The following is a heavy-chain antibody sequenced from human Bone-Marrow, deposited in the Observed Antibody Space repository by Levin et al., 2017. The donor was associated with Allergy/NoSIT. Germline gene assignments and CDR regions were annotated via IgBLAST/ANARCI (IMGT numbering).Heavy chain of an antibody. V-gene: IGHV3-23*01. CDR3: AKDTALLPRQGGYFDY. CDR1: GFTFSSYA. J-gene: IGHJ4*02. Sequence: PTGGSLRLSCAASGFTFSSYAMSWVRQAPGKGLEWVSAISGSGGSTYYADSVKGRFTISRDNSKNTLYLQMNSLRAEDTAVYYCAKDTALLPRQGGYFDYWGQGTLVTVSS. D-gene: IGHD1-26*01. CDR2: ISGSGGST.